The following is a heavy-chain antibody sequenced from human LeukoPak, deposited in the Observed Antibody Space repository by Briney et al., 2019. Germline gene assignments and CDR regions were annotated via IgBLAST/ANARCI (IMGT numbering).Heavy chain of an antibody. CDR3: ARVASRDGYNPYFDY. CDR1: GGSFSGYY. V-gene: IGHV4-34*01. D-gene: IGHD5-24*01. J-gene: IGHJ4*02. Sequence: KPSETLSLTCAVYGGSFSGYYWSWIRQPPGKGLEWIGEINHSGSTNYNPSLKSRVTISVDTSKNQFSLKLSSVTAADTAVYYCARVASRDGYNPYFDYWGQGTLVTVSS. CDR2: INHSGST.